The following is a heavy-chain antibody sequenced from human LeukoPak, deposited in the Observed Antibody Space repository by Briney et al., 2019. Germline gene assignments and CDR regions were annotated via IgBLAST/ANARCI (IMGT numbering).Heavy chain of an antibody. CDR3: AKAGSIKFDY. V-gene: IGHV3-23*01. CDR2: ISGSGDST. J-gene: IGHJ4*02. Sequence: GGSLRLSCAASGFTFSSYTMNWVRQAPGKGLEWVSGISGSGDSTYYADSVKGRFTISRDNSKNTLHLQMNSLRAEDTAVYYCAKAGSIKFDYWGQGTLVTVSS. CDR1: GFTFSSYT. D-gene: IGHD1-26*01.